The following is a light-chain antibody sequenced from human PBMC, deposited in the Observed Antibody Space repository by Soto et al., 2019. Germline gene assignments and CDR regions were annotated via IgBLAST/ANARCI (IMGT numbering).Light chain of an antibody. J-gene: IGKJ5*01. CDR2: LGS. CDR1: QSLLYRNGINY. V-gene: IGKV2-28*01. CDR3: MQARQIPIT. Sequence: DIVMTQSPLSLPVTPGEPASISCRSSQSLLYRNGINYLDWYLQKPGQSPHLLIHLGSHRASGVPDRIRGSGLGKDFTLKTSRVEAEGVGVYYCMQARQIPITLGQGTRLEIK.